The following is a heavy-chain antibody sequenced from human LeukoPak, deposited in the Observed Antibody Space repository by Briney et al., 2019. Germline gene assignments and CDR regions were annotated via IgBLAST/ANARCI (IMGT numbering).Heavy chain of an antibody. CDR2: IDPADSYT. J-gene: IGHJ5*02. Sequence: GEPLKISCKGSGYSFTSYWITWVRQMPGKGLEWMGRIDPADSYTNYSPSFQGHVTISADKSISTAYLQWSSLKASDTAMYYCARLIAVADNWFDPWGQGTLVTVSS. D-gene: IGHD6-13*01. V-gene: IGHV5-10-1*01. CDR1: GYSFTSYW. CDR3: ARLIAVADNWFDP.